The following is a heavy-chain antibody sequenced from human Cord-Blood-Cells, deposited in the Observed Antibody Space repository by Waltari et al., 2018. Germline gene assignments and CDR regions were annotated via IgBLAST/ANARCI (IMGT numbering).Heavy chain of an antibody. CDR1: GYTFTGYY. CDR3: ARVGRNHWYVDL. J-gene: IGHJ2*01. D-gene: IGHD3-10*01. CDR2: VKPKSGGT. Sequence: QVQLVQSGAEVKKPGASVKVSCKASGYTFTGYYMHWVRRAPGQGLEWMGCVKPKSGGTNYGQKFDGWVTMPRAPSSSAAYRELSRLRSDATAVYDCARVGRNHWYVDLWGRGTLVTVSS. V-gene: IGHV1-2*04.